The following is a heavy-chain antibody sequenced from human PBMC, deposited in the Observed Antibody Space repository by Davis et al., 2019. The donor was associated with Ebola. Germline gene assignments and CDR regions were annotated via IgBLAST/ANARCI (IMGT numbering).Heavy chain of an antibody. CDR2: FYYRARS. D-gene: IGHD1-26*01. CDR1: GGSISGYY. V-gene: IGHV4-59*01. CDR3: VRDRLMGPTGTDGFDV. Sequence: SETLSLTCTVSGGSISGYYWSWIRQPPGNGLDWFRFFYYRARSCYNPSLKSRVTISLDTSKTQFSLQLSSVTAADTAVYYCVRDRLMGPTGTDGFDVWGQGTMVSVSS. J-gene: IGHJ3*01.